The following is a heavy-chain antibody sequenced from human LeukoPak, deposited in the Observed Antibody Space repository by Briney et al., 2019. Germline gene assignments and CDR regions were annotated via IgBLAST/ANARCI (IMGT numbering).Heavy chain of an antibody. CDR1: GGSISSYY. CDR2: IYYSGSI. CDR3: ARWRMTSDAFDI. J-gene: IGHJ3*02. V-gene: IGHV4-59*01. Sequence: PSETLSLTCTVSGGSISSYYWSWIRQPPGKGLEWIGYIYYSGSINYNPSLKSRVTISVDTSKNQFSLKLSSVTAADTAVYYCARWRMTSDAFDIWGQGTMVTVSS.